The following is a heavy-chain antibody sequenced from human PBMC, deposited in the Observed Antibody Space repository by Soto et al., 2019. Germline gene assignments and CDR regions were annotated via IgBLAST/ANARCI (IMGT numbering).Heavy chain of an antibody. Sequence: GGSLRLSCTDSGFSFNTYVMDWVRQAPGKGLEWVARILYDGSKEYYADPVKGRFTISRDNSKNTLYLQMDKLRVEDTAVYFCAKGLALMADHWGQGTPVTVSS. D-gene: IGHD2-21*01. CDR2: ILYDGSKE. CDR3: AKGLALMADH. J-gene: IGHJ4*02. CDR1: GFSFNTYV. V-gene: IGHV3-30*18.